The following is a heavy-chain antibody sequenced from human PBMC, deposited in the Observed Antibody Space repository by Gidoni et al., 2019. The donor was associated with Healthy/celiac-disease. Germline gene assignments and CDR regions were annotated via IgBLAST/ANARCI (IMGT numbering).Heavy chain of an antibody. Sequence: SSGDYYWSWIRQPPGKGLEWIGYIYYSGSTYYNPSLKSRVTISVDTSKNQFSLKLSSVTAADTAVYYCARSPVGYCSGGSCYSGAFDIWGQGTMVTVSS. V-gene: IGHV4-30-4*01. CDR3: ARSPVGYCSGGSCYSGAFDI. J-gene: IGHJ3*02. CDR1: SSGDYY. CDR2: IYYSGST. D-gene: IGHD2-15*01.